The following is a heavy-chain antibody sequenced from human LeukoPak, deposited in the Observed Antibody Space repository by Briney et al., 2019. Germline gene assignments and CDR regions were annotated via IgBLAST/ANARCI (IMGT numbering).Heavy chain of an antibody. CDR2: MNPNSGNT. D-gene: IGHD3-10*01. CDR1: GYTFTSYD. Sequence: ASVKVSCTASGYTFTSYDINWVRQATGQGLEWMGWMNPNSGNTGYAQKFQGRVTITRNTSISTAYMELSSLRSEDTAVYYCARDYGSGRGWFDPWGQGTLVTVSS. V-gene: IGHV1-8*01. J-gene: IGHJ5*02. CDR3: ARDYGSGRGWFDP.